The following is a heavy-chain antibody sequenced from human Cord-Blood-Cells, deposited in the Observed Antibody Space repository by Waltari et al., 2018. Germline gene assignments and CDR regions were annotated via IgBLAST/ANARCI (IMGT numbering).Heavy chain of an antibody. V-gene: IGHV1-69*01. CDR3: ARDNVYCSSTSCYWRYFDY. CDR1: GGTFSSYA. J-gene: IGHJ4*02. CDR2: IIPIFGTA. Sequence: QVQLVQSGAEVKKPGSSVQVSCKASGGTFSSYAISWVRQAPGQGLEWMGGIIPIFGTANYAQKFQGRVTITADESTSTAYMELSSLRSEDTAVYYCARDNVYCSSTSCYWRYFDYWGQGTLVTVSS. D-gene: IGHD2-2*01.